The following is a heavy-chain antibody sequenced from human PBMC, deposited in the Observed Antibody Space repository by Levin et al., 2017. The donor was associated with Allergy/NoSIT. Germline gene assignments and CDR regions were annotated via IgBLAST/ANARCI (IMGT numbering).Heavy chain of an antibody. V-gene: IGHV3-30-3*01. CDR1: GFTFSSYA. Sequence: GGSLRLSCAASGFTFSSYAMHWVRQAPGKGLEWVAVISYDGSNKYYADSVKGRFTISRDNSKNTLYLQMNSLRAEDTAVYYCARDQTYTYYDILTGTDAFDSWGQGTMVTVSS. CDR3: ARDQTYTYYDILTGTDAFDS. D-gene: IGHD3-9*01. CDR2: ISYDGSNK. J-gene: IGHJ3*02.